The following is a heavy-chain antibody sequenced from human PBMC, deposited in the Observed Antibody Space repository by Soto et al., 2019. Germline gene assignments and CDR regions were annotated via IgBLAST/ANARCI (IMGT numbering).Heavy chain of an antibody. CDR2: ISHDGSNK. Sequence: GGSLRLSCAASGFTFSNYAVHWVRQAPGKGLEWTAIISHDGSNKNYADSVKGRFTISRDNSENTVSLQMTSLKAEDTAVYFCAKDMRQWLVGSMGSWGQGTLVTVSS. J-gene: IGHJ5*02. CDR3: AKDMRQWLVGSMGS. D-gene: IGHD6-19*01. V-gene: IGHV3-30*18. CDR1: GFTFSNYA.